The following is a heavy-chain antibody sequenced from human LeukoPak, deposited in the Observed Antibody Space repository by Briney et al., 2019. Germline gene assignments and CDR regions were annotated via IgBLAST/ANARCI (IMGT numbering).Heavy chain of an antibody. J-gene: IGHJ4*02. D-gene: IGHD6-13*01. CDR3: ARDLVAALDY. CDR1: GFTFSSYS. CDR2: ISSSSSYI. Sequence: AGGSLRLSCAASGFTFSSYSMNWVRQAPGKGLEWVSSISSSSSYIYYADSVKGRFTISRDNAKNSLYLQMNSLRAEDTAVYYCARDLVAALDYWGQGTLVTVSS. V-gene: IGHV3-21*01.